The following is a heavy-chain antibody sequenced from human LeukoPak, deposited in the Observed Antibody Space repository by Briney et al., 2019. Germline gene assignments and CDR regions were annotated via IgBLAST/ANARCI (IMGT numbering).Heavy chain of an antibody. V-gene: IGHV3-74*01. D-gene: IGHD5-12*01. J-gene: IGHJ4*02. CDR2: INSDGGST. CDR3: ARDHSGYDYGY. Sequence: GGSLRLSCAASGFTFSSYLMHWVRQAPGKGLVWVSRINSDGGSTSYADSVKGRFTISRDNAKNTLYLQMNSLRAEDTAVYYCARDHSGYDYGYWGQGTLVTVSS. CDR1: GFTFSSYL.